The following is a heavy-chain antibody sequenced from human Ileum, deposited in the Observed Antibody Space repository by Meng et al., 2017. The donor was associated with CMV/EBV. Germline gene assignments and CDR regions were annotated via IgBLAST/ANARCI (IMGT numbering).Heavy chain of an antibody. CDR3: AKAVGFSTSAYEI. CDR1: GASISGRNW. Sequence: GSLRLSCGVPGASISGRNWWGWLRQSPGKGLEWIAEISDGAATNSNPSLMSRVNMTLDKSKNQFSLMLTSVTVADTAVYYCAKAVGFSTSAYEIWGQGTTVTVSS. J-gene: IGHJ6*02. CDR2: ISDGAAT. D-gene: IGHD2-2*01. V-gene: IGHV4-4*02.